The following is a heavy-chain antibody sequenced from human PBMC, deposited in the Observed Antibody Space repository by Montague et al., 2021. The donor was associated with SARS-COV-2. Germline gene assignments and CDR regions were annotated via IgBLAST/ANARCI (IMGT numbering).Heavy chain of an antibody. CDR2: IYYIGIT. CDR1: GGSIGSHY. J-gene: IGHJ5*02. Sequence: SETLSLTCTVSGGSIGSHYWSWIRLPPGKGLEWVGHIYYIGITKXKSSLKSRVTISVDTSKNQLSLKLDSVTAADTAVYYCARGSGSASATWFDPWGQGTLVTVSS. V-gene: IGHV4-59*11. D-gene: IGHD6-25*01. CDR3: ARGSGSASATWFDP.